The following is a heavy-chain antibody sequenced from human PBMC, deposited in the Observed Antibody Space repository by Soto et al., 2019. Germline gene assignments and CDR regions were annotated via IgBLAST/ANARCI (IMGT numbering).Heavy chain of an antibody. CDR3: SRDEGVPMIRGLDY. CDR2: IKSDGSRT. V-gene: IGHV3-74*01. D-gene: IGHD5-12*01. Sequence: PGGSLRLSSAASGFTYSSFGMHWVRQAPGKGLVWVSGIKSDGSRTTYADSVKGRFTISRDNVKNMLYLQMNSLRVEDTAVYYCSRDEGVPMIRGLDYWGQGALVTVSS. J-gene: IGHJ4*02. CDR1: GFTYSSFG.